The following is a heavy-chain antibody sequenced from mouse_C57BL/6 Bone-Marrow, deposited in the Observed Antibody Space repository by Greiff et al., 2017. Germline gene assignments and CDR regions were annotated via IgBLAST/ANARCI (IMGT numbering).Heavy chain of an antibody. D-gene: IGHD1-1*01. CDR1: GFTFSDYG. CDR3: AKGDYDGSSADY. Sequence: EVKLMESGGGLVKPGGSLKLSCAASGFTFSDYGMHWVRQAPEKGLEWVAYISSGSSTIYYADTVKGRFTISRDNAKNTLFLQMTSLRSEDTAMYYCAKGDYDGSSADYWGQGTTLTVSS. CDR2: ISSGSSTI. V-gene: IGHV5-17*01. J-gene: IGHJ2*01.